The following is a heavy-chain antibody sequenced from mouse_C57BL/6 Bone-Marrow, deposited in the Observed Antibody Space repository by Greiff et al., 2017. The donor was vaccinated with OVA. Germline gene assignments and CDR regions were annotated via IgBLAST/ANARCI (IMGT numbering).Heavy chain of an antibody. J-gene: IGHJ3*01. Sequence: QVQLKQPGAELVKPGASVKLSCKASGYTFTSYWMHWVKQRPGQGLEWIGMIHPNSGSTNYNEKFKSKATLTVDKSSSTAYMQLSSLTSEDSAVYYCARERGGNGFAYWGQGTLVTVSA. CDR2: IHPNSGST. CDR1: GYTFTSYW. V-gene: IGHV1-64*01. CDR3: ARERGGNGFAY. D-gene: IGHD1-1*02.